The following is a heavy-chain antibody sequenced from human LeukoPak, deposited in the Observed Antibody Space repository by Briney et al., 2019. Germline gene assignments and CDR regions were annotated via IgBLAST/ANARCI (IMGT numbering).Heavy chain of an antibody. D-gene: IGHD3-10*01. V-gene: IGHV4-59*08. CDR3: ARGPGGYGSGSYDY. CDR1: GGSISSYY. CDR2: IYYSGST. J-gene: IGHJ4*02. Sequence: SETLSLTCTVSGGSISSYYWSWIRQPPGKGPEWIGYIYYSGSTNYNPSLKSRVTISVDTSKNQFSLKLSSVTAADTAVYYCARGPGGYGSGSYDYWGQGTLVTVSS.